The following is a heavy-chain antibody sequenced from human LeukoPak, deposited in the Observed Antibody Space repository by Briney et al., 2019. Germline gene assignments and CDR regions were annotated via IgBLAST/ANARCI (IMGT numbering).Heavy chain of an antibody. CDR1: GYTFTSYD. J-gene: IGHJ6*03. V-gene: IGHV1-8*03. D-gene: IGHD3-3*01. CDR3: ARSPYYDFWSGYPYYYYYYYMDV. CDR2: MNPNSGNT. Sequence: ASVKVSCKASGYTFTSYDINWVRQATGQGLEWMGWMNPNSGNTGYAQKFQGRVTITRNTSISTAYMELSSLRSEDTAVYYCARSPYYDFWSGYPYYYYYYYMDVWGKGTTVTVSS.